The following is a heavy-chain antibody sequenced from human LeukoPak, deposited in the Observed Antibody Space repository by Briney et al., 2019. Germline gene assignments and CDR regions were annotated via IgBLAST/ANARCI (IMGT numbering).Heavy chain of an antibody. V-gene: IGHV4-34*01. CDR1: GGSFSGYF. J-gene: IGHJ4*02. D-gene: IGHD6-25*01. CDR3: ARAREAAPIDS. Sequence: SETLSLTCAVYGGSFSGYFWTWIRQPPGKGLEWIGEINHSESTNYNPSLKSRVIISVDTSKNQFSLKLRSVTAADTAVYYCARAREAAPIDSWGQGTLVTVSS. CDR2: INHSEST.